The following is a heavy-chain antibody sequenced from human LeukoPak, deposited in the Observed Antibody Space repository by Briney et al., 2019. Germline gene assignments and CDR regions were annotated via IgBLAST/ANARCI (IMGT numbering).Heavy chain of an antibody. CDR1: GGTFSSYA. V-gene: IGHV1-69*05. J-gene: IGHJ6*03. CDR3: ARESGYCSGGSCYSYYYMDV. D-gene: IGHD2-15*01. Sequence: SVKVSCKASGGTFSSYAISWVRQAPGQGLEWMGGIIPIFGTANYAQKFQGRATITTDESTSIAYMELSSLRSEDTAVYYCARESGYCSGGSCYSYYYMDVWGKGTTVTVSS. CDR2: IIPIFGTA.